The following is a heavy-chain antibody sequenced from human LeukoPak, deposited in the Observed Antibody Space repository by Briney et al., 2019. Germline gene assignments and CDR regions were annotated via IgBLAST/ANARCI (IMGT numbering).Heavy chain of an antibody. V-gene: IGHV3-30-3*01. J-gene: IGHJ6*02. D-gene: IGHD2-15*01. CDR1: GFTFSNYA. CDR2: ISYDGSNK. Sequence: GRSLRLSCVASGFTFSNYAIHWVRQAPGKGLEWVAVISYDGSNKYYADSVRGRFTISRDNSKNTLSLQMNSLRADDTAVYYCVRDVLVVVPVTLEPGYYYYGMDVWGQGTTVTVSS. CDR3: VRDVLVVVPVTLEPGYYYYGMDV.